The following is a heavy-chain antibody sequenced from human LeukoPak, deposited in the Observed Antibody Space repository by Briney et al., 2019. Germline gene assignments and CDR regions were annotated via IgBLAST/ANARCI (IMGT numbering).Heavy chain of an antibody. CDR3: AGMDVVVPAAPEDYFDY. Sequence: PGGSLRLSCAASGFTFSSYSMNWVRQAPGKGLEWASYISSSSSTIYYADSVKGRFTISRDNSKNTLYLQMNSLRAEDTAVYYCAGMDVVVPAAPEDYFDYWGQGTLVTVSS. CDR1: GFTFSSYS. V-gene: IGHV3-48*01. J-gene: IGHJ4*02. D-gene: IGHD2-2*01. CDR2: ISSSSSTI.